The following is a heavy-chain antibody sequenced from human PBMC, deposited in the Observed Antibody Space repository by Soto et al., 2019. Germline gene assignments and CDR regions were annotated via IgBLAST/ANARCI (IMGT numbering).Heavy chain of an antibody. Sequence: QVQLVESGGGVVQPGRSLRLSCTASGFTFSSYVMHWVRQAPGEGLEWVAGISVDGSSTHYADSVKGRFTMSRDNSKNTLYLQMDSLTAEETSVYYCAREDESSGHAGTFQHWGQGTLVTVSS. CDR1: GFTFSSYV. J-gene: IGHJ1*01. CDR3: AREDESSGHAGTFQH. V-gene: IGHV3-30-3*01. CDR2: ISVDGSST. D-gene: IGHD3-22*01.